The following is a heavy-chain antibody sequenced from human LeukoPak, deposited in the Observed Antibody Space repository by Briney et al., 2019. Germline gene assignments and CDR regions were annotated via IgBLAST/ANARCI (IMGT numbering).Heavy chain of an antibody. Sequence: SETLSLTCTVSGGSISSSSYYWGWIRQPPGKGLEWIGSIYYSGSTYYNPSLKSRVTISVDTSKNQFSLKLSSVTAADTAVYYCARGGIAVAGTHYYYYGMDVWGQGTTVTASS. CDR1: GGSISSSSYY. D-gene: IGHD6-19*01. CDR3: ARGGIAVAGTHYYYYGMDV. V-gene: IGHV4-39*01. J-gene: IGHJ6*02. CDR2: IYYSGST.